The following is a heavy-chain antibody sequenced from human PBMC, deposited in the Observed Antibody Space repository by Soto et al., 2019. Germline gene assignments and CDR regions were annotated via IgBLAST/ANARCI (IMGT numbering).Heavy chain of an antibody. CDR1: GFTFLSFT. Sequence: GGSLRLSCAASGFTFLSFTMNWVRQSPGKGLEWVSTISSNSAYIYYTDALRGRFTISRDNAKNSLHLQMNSLRAEDTAVYYCTRDASRDSSARGWFDPWGPGTLVTVSS. V-gene: IGHV3-21*01. CDR2: ISSNSAYI. CDR3: TRDASRDSSARGWFDP. D-gene: IGHD6-13*01. J-gene: IGHJ5*02.